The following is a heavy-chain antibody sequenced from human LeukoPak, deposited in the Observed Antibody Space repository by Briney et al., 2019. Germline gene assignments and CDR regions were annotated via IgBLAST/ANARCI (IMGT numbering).Heavy chain of an antibody. D-gene: IGHD4-17*01. CDR2: IYRSGST. V-gene: IGHV4-38-2*02. CDR1: NYSISNSLY. Sequence: PSEPLSLTCSGSNYSISNSLYWGWLRQPPGKGLEWIGSIYRSGSTFYNLSLKSRVTISLDTSKNQFSLRLSSVTAADTAVYFCARGTYGYYMDVGGKGTTVTVSS. J-gene: IGHJ6*03. CDR3: ARGTYGYYMDV.